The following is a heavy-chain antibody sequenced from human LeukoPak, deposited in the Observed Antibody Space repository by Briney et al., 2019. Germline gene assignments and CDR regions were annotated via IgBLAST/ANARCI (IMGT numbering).Heavy chain of an antibody. V-gene: IGHV3-21*01. CDR1: GFTFSSYS. CDR3: AKDFAYYDSSGYYYDYFDY. CDR2: ISSSCSYI. J-gene: IGHJ4*02. Sequence: GGSLRLSCAASGFTFSSYSMNWVRQAPGKGLEWVSSISSSCSYIYYADSVKGRFTISRDNSKNTLYLQMNSLRAEDTAVYYCAKDFAYYDSSGYYYDYFDYWGQGTLVTVSS. D-gene: IGHD3-22*01.